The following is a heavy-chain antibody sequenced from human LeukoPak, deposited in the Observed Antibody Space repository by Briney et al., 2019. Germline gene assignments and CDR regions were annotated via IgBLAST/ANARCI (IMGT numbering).Heavy chain of an antibody. CDR3: ARYCSSTSCYRWFDP. D-gene: IGHD2-2*01. CDR2: IYHSGST. CDR1: GGSISSGGYS. J-gene: IGHJ5*02. Sequence: SETLSLTCAVSGGSISSGGYSWSWIRQPPGKGLEWIGYIYHSGSTYYNPSLKSRVTISVDRSKNQFSLKLSSVTAADTAVYYCARYCSSTSCYRWFDPWGQGTLVTVSS. V-gene: IGHV4-30-2*01.